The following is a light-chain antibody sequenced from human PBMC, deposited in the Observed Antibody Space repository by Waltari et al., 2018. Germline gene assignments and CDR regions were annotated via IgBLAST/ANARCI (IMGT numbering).Light chain of an antibody. J-gene: IGKJ1*01. V-gene: IGKV2-28*01. CDR3: MQSLQTLWT. CDR1: QSLLHRNGKIY. CDR2: LGS. Sequence: DIVVTQSPLSLPVTPGEPASISCRSSQSLLHRNGKIYLDWYLQKPGQSPQLLIYLGSNRASGVPDRFSGSGSGTDFTLRISRVEAEDVGFYYCMQSLQTLWTFGPGTKVEIK.